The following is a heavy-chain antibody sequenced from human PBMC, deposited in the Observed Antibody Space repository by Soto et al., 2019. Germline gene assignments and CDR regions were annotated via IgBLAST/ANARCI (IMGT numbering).Heavy chain of an antibody. J-gene: IGHJ5*02. V-gene: IGHV4-59*01. Sequence: PLETLSLTCTVSGGSISSYYWSWIRQPPGKGLEWIGYIYYSGSTNYNPSLKSRVTISVDTSKNQFSLKLSSVTAADTAVYYCARDRRGIAAAGNWFDPWGQGTLVTVSS. CDR2: IYYSGST. CDR3: ARDRRGIAAAGNWFDP. D-gene: IGHD6-13*01. CDR1: GGSISSYY.